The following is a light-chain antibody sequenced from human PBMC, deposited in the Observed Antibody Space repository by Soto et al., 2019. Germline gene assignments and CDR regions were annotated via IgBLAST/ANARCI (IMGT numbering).Light chain of an antibody. V-gene: IGKV3-20*01. J-gene: IGKJ4*01. CDR2: GAS. CDR3: QQYGSSPLT. CDR1: QSVSSSF. Sequence: EIVLTQSPGTLSLSPGERATLSCRASQSVSSSFLAWYQQKPGQAPRLLIYGASSRATGIPARFSGSGSGTDFTLTISGLEPEDVAVYYCQQYGSSPLTFGGGTKVEIK.